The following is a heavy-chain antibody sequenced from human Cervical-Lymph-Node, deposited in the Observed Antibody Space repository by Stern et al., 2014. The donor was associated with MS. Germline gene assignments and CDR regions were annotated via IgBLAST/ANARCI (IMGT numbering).Heavy chain of an antibody. CDR1: GDSISSTKW. J-gene: IGHJ6*02. CDR2: IYHVGTT. D-gene: IGHD3-10*01. V-gene: IGHV4-4*02. CDR3: VTSGRSDLTIRGGLDV. Sequence: QVQLQESGPRLVKPSGTLSLTCYVSGDSISSTKWWTWVRQSPGKGLEWIGEIYHVGTTHYSPSLKSRATISVDKSNNEFSLGLSSVTAADTAVYYCVTSGRSDLTIRGGLDVWGQGTTVIVSS.